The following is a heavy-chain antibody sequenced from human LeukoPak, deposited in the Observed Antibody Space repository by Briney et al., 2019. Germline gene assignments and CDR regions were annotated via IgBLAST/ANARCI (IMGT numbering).Heavy chain of an antibody. J-gene: IGHJ4*02. V-gene: IGHV1-46*01. Sequence: ASVKVSCKASGYTFTSYYMHWVRQAPGQGPEWMGIINPSGGTTSYAQNFQGRVTMTRDTSTSTVYMELSSLRSEDAAVYYCARGMAAYSSVLDYWGQGTLVTVSS. CDR2: INPSGGTT. D-gene: IGHD6-19*01. CDR3: ARGMAAYSSVLDY. CDR1: GYTFTSYY.